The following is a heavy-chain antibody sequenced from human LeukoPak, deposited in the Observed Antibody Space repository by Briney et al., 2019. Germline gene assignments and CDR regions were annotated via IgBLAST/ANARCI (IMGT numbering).Heavy chain of an antibody. V-gene: IGHV4-34*01. CDR2: INHSGST. Sequence: SSETLSLTCAVYGGSFSGYYWSWIHQPPGKGLEWIGEINHSGSTNYNPSLKSRATISVDTSKNQFSLKLSSVTAADTAVYYCARGRALAVAGKDGWFDPWGQGTLVTVSS. D-gene: IGHD6-19*01. CDR3: ARGRALAVAGKDGWFDP. J-gene: IGHJ5*02. CDR1: GGSFSGYY.